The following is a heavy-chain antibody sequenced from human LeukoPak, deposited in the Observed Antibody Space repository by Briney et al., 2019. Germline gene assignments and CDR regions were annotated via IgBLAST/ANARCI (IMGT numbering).Heavy chain of an antibody. D-gene: IGHD3-3*01. CDR1: GGSFSGYY. CDR3: ANAVSRVGDY. CDR2: INHSGST. J-gene: IGHJ4*02. V-gene: IGHV4-34*01. Sequence: PTETLSLTCAVYGGSFSGYYWSWIRQPPGKGLEWIGEINHSGSTNYNPSLKSRVTISVDTSKNQFSLKPSSVTAADTAVYYCANAVSRVGDYWGQGTLVTVSS.